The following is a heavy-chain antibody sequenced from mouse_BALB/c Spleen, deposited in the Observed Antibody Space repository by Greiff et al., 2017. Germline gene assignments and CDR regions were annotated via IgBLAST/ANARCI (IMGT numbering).Heavy chain of an antibody. CDR2: INPSTGYT. Sequence: VQLQQSGAELAKPGASVKMSCKASGYTFTSYWMHWVKQRPGQGLEWIGYINPSTGYTEYNQKFKDKATLTADKSSSTAYMQLSSLTSEDSAVYYSSPVVRAMDYWGEGTSVTVSS. CDR3: SPVVRAMDY. V-gene: IGHV1-7*01. CDR1: GYTFTSYW. D-gene: IGHD1-1*01. J-gene: IGHJ4*01.